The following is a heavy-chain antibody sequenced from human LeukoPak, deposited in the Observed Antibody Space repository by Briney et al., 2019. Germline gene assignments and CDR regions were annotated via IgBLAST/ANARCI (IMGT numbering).Heavy chain of an antibody. CDR1: GYTFTGYY. J-gene: IGHJ6*03. V-gene: IGHV1-2*02. CDR2: INPNSGGT. CDR3: ARDSSSVMDV. D-gene: IGHD6-19*01. Sequence: ASVKVSCKASGYTFTGYYMHWVRRAPGQGLEWMGWINPNSGGTNYARKFQGRVTMTRDTSISTAYVELSRLRSDDTAVYYCARDSSSVMDVWGKGTTVTVSS.